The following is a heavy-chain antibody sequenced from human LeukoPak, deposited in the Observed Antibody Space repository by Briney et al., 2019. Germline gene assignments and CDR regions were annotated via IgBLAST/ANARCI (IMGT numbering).Heavy chain of an antibody. Sequence: GGSLRLSCAASGFTFSSFAMSWVRQAPGKGLEWVSGITGGGGATYYADSVKGRFTISRDNSRSTLYLQMNSLRDEDTAVYYCAREYSSSSGSVSDYWGQGTLVTVSS. CDR2: ITGGGGAT. D-gene: IGHD6-6*01. CDR3: AREYSSSSGSVSDY. J-gene: IGHJ4*02. V-gene: IGHV3-23*01. CDR1: GFTFSSFA.